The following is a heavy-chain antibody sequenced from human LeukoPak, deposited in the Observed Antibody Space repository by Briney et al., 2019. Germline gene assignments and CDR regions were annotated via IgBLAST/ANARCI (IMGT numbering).Heavy chain of an antibody. J-gene: IGHJ6*04. CDR2: INHSGST. CDR3: ARGAYYYGSGSYYNRLYGMDV. Sequence: SETLSLTCAVYGGSFSGYYWSWIRQPPGKGLEWIGEINHSGSTNYNPSLKSRVAISVDTSKNQFSLKLSSVTAADTAVYYCARGAYYYGSGSYYNRLYGMDVWGKGTTVTVSS. D-gene: IGHD3-10*01. CDR1: GGSFSGYY. V-gene: IGHV4-34*01.